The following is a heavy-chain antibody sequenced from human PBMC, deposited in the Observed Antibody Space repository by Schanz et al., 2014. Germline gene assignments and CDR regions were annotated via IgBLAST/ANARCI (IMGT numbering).Heavy chain of an antibody. V-gene: IGHV1-18*01. CDR1: GYPFSNYG. J-gene: IGHJ3*02. Sequence: QVQMVQSGAEVKKPGASVKVSCKASGYPFSNYGISWLRQAPGQGPELMGWINAHTGNTQYAQKFQGRVNMTRDTVTTTVHLELTRLRTDDTAIYYCARVHIATYHYNSPGAFDIWGQGTRXTVSS. D-gene: IGHD3-10*01. CDR2: INAHTGNT. CDR3: ARVHIATYHYNSPGAFDI.